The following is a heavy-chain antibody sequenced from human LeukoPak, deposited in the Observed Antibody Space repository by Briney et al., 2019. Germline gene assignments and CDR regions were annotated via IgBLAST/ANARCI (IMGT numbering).Heavy chain of an antibody. D-gene: IGHD6-13*01. CDR3: AGGSLRQQLVPGY. CDR1: GYTFTIYD. V-gene: IGHV1-8*01. CDR2: MNPNSGNT. J-gene: IGHJ4*02. Sequence: ASVTVSCKSSGYTFTIYDINWVRQATGQGLEWMGWMNPNSGNTGYAQKVQGRVTMTRNTSISTAYMELSSLRSEDTAVYYCAGGSLRQQLVPGYWGQGTLVTVSS.